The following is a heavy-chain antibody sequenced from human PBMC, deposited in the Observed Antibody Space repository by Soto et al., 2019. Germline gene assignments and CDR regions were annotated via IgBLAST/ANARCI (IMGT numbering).Heavy chain of an antibody. CDR1: GFTFSSYA. V-gene: IGHV3-30-3*01. CDR3: ASSSSWYPYYFDY. J-gene: IGHJ4*02. CDR2: ISYDGSNK. D-gene: IGHD6-13*01. Sequence: GGSLRLSCAASGFTFSSYAMHWVRQAPGKGLEWVAVISYDGSNKYYADSVKGRFTISRDNSKNTLYLQMNSLRAEDTAVYYCASSSSWYPYYFDYWGQGXLVTVYS.